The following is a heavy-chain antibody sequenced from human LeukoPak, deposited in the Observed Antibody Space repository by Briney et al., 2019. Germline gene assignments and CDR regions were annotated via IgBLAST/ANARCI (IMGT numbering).Heavy chain of an antibody. J-gene: IGHJ3*02. CDR3: ARDLGSNAFDI. D-gene: IGHD3-16*01. CDR1: GFTFSDYS. CDR2: IYYSGST. Sequence: GSLRLSCAASGFTFSDYSMNWVRQAPGKGLEWIGSIYYSGSTYYNPSLKSRVTISVDTSKNQFSLKLSSVTAADTAVYYCARDLGSNAFDIWGQGTMVTVSS. V-gene: IGHV4-38-2*02.